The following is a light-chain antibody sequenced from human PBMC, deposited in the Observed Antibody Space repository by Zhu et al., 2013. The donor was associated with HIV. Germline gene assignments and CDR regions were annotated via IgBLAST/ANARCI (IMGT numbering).Light chain of an antibody. CDR3: QQYDSYSLT. Sequence: DIQMTQSPSTLSASVGDRVTITCRASQSISTWLAWYQQKPGKAPKLLIYDASNLESGVPSRFSGSASGTEFTLTISSLQPDDVATYYCQQYDSYSLTFGRRD. CDR1: QSISTW. CDR2: DAS. V-gene: IGKV1-5*01. J-gene: IGKJ4*01.